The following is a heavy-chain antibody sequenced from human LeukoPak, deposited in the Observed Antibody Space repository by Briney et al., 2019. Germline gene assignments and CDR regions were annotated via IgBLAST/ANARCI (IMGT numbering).Heavy chain of an antibody. Sequence: SVKVSCKASGGTFSSYAISWVRQAPGQGLEWMGGIIPIFGTANYAQKFQGRVTITADESTSTAYMELSSLRSEDTAVYYCARDRCSSTSCYIGVFDYWGQGTLVTVSS. D-gene: IGHD2-2*02. CDR3: ARDRCSSTSCYIGVFDY. J-gene: IGHJ4*02. CDR2: IIPIFGTA. V-gene: IGHV1-69*13. CDR1: GGTFSSYA.